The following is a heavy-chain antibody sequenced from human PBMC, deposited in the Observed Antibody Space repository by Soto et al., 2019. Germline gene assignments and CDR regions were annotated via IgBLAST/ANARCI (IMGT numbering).Heavy chain of an antibody. CDR2: INPNSGGT. J-gene: IGHJ6*03. V-gene: IGHV1-2*02. Sequence: ASVKVSCKASGYTFTCYYMHWVRQAPGQGLEWMGWINPNSGGTNYADSVKSRFTISRDNSKNTLYLQMNSLRAEDTAVYYCARDYRGVRAAVRGMDVWGKGTTVTVSS. CDR1: GYTFTCYY. CDR3: ARDYRGVRAAVRGMDV. D-gene: IGHD3-10*01.